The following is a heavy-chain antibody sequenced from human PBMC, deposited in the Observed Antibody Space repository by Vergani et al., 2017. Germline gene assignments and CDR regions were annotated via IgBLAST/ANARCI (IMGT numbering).Heavy chain of an antibody. CDR1: GYTFTSYA. CDR2: INAGNGNT. J-gene: IGHJ4*02. D-gene: IGHD3-16*02. Sequence: QVQLVQSGAEVKKPGASVKVSCKASGYTFTSYAMHWVRQAPGQRLEWMGWINAGNGNTKYSQKFQGRVTNTRDTSASTAYMELSSLRSEDTAVYYCAREGFYDYVWGSYRLRGGYYFDYWGQGTLVTVSS. V-gene: IGHV1-3*01. CDR3: AREGFYDYVWGSYRLRGGYYFDY.